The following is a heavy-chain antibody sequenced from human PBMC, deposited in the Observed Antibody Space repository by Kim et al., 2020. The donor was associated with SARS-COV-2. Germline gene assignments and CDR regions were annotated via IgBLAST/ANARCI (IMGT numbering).Heavy chain of an antibody. D-gene: IGHD1-1*01. J-gene: IGHJ3*02. CDR3: AKLATTPVWAFDI. V-gene: IGHV3-53*01. CDR2: IYSGGAT. Sequence: GGSLRLSCAASELIVSSNYMSWVRQAPGKGLDWVSTIYSGGATYYADSVKGRFIISRDSSKNTLYLQMNSLRAEDTAMYYCAKLATTPVWAFDIWGQGTMVTVSS. CDR1: ELIVSSNY.